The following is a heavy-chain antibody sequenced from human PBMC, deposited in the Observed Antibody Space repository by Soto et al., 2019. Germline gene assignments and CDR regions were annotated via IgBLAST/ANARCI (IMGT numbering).Heavy chain of an antibody. D-gene: IGHD5-12*01. Sequence: QVQLVQSGAEVTKPGASVKVSCKASGYTLTSYGIIWVRQAPGQGLEWMGWISAYNGDTNYAQSLQGRVTMTTDTYTTTAYMELRSVRSDYTVVYYCATTIGYSYYYSGMDVWEQGTTVTVSS. CDR1: GYTLTSYG. V-gene: IGHV1-18*01. CDR2: ISAYNGDT. J-gene: IGHJ6*01. CDR3: ATTIGYSYYYSGMDV.